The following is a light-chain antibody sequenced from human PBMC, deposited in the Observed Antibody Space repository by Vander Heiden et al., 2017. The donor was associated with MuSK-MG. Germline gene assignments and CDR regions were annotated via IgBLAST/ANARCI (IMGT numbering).Light chain of an antibody. J-gene: IGKJ1*01. Sequence: DIQLTQSPSTLSASVGDRVTITCRASQSVSNWLAWYQQKPGRAPRLLIHKTSTLESGVPSRFSGSGSGTEFTLTSSSRQPDDFATYYWQQDGTYRAFGQGTKVDI. CDR1: QSVSNW. CDR3: QQDGTYRA. V-gene: IGKV1-5*03. CDR2: KTS.